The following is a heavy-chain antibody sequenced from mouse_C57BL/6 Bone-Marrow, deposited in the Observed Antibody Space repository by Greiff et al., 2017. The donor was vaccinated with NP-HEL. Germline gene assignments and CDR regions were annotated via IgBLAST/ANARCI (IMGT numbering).Heavy chain of an antibody. Sequence: EVQLQESGGGLVQPGGSLKLSCAASGFTFSDYYMYWVRQTPEKRLEWVAYISNGGGSTYYPDTVKGRFTISRDNAKNTLYLQMSRLKSEDTAMYYCARFFAYWGQGTLVTVSA. V-gene: IGHV5-12*01. CDR1: GFTFSDYY. J-gene: IGHJ3*01. CDR2: ISNGGGST. CDR3: ARFFAY.